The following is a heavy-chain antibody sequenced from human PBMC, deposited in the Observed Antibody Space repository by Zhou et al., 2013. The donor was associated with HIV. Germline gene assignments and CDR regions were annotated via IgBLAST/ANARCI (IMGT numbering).Heavy chain of an antibody. Sequence: QVQLVQSGAEVRKPGSSVKVSCRVSGDTFRSSYAITWVRQAPGQGLEWMGTIIPFFDVPNYAQKFQGRVTITADKSTSTSYLELRSPRSEDTALYYCGRGPCYSNASGGPLDIWGQGTWVTISS. CDR2: IIPFFDVP. V-gene: IGHV1-69*04. J-gene: IGHJ3*02. CDR1: GDTFRSSYA. D-gene: IGHD2-15*01. CDR3: GRGPCYSNASGGPLDI.